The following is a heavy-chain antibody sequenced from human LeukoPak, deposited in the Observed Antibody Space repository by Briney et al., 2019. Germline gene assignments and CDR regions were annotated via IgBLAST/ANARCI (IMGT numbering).Heavy chain of an antibody. CDR2: IYPGDSDT. CDR1: GYRFTSYW. Sequence: GESLKISCKGSGYRFTSYWIGWVRQMPGKGLEWMGIIYPGDSDTRYSPSFQGQVTISADKSISTAYLQWSRLKASDTAMYYCARRDYDILTGYAYYFDYWGQGTLVTVSS. D-gene: IGHD3-9*01. V-gene: IGHV5-51*01. CDR3: ARRDYDILTGYAYYFDY. J-gene: IGHJ4*02.